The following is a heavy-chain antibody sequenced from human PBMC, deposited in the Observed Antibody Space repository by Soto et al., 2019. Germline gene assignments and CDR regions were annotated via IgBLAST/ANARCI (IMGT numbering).Heavy chain of an antibody. D-gene: IGHD2-21*02. J-gene: IGHJ4*02. CDR1: GESISSRSYY. V-gene: IGHV4-39*01. CDR3: ARQRTTVVTQAYFDH. CDR2: IYYSGRT. Sequence: SETLSLTCIVSGESISSRSYYWGWIRQPPRKGLEWIGSIYYSGRTYYNPSFKSRVTISIDTSKNQFSLKLSSVTATDTAVYYCARQRTTVVTQAYFDHWGQGALVTVSS.